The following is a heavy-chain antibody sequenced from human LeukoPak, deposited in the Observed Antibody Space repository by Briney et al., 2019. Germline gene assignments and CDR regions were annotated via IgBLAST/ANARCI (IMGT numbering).Heavy chain of an antibody. CDR3: ARDRGYQYYMDV. D-gene: IGHD3-10*01. CDR2: INPNSGGT. V-gene: IGHV1-2*02. J-gene: IGHJ6*03. Sequence: ASVKVSCKAPGYTFTGYYMHWVRQAPGQGLEWMGWINPNSGGTNYAQKFQGRVTMTRDTSISTAYMELSRLRSDDTAVYYCARDRGYQYYMDVWGKGTTVTVSS. CDR1: GYTFTGYY.